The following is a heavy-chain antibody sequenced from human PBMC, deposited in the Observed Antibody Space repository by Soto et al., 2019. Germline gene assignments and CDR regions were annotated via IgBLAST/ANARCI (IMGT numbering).Heavy chain of an antibody. Sequence: ASVKVSCKASGYTFTTYGITWVRQAPGQGLEWMGWISSFNGNTNYARKFQGRVTLTTDTSTSTTYMELRSLRSDDTAVYYCARGPRYFNSSICCAGVTWFDPWGQGTLVTVSS. CDR1: GYTFTTYG. CDR2: ISSFNGNT. V-gene: IGHV1-18*04. CDR3: ARGPRYFNSSICCAGVTWFDP. J-gene: IGHJ5*02. D-gene: IGHD2-2*01.